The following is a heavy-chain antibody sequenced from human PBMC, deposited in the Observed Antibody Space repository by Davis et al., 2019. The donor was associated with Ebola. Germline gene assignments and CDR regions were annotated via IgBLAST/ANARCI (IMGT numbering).Heavy chain of an antibody. D-gene: IGHD3-10*01. Sequence: AASVKVSCKASGYTFTSYAMHWVRQAPGQRLEWMGWINAGNGNTKYSQKFQGRVTITRDTSASTAYMELSSLRSEDTAVYYCARDIGAFEYYGSGISDYWGQGTLVTVSS. CDR3: ARDIGAFEYYGSGISDY. CDR2: INAGNGNT. CDR1: GYTFTSYA. V-gene: IGHV1-3*01. J-gene: IGHJ4*02.